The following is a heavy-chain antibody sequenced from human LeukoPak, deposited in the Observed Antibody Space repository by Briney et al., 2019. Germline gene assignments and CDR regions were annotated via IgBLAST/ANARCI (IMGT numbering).Heavy chain of an antibody. CDR2: MNPNSGNT. CDR3: ARGRGVVVTAFLTPPTNA. V-gene: IGHV1-8*01. Sequence: ASVKVSCKASGYTFTSYDINWVRQATGQGLEWMGWMNPNSGNTGYAQKFQGRVTMTRNTSISTAYMELSSLRSEDTAVYYCARGRGVVVTAFLTPPTNAWGQGTLVTVSS. J-gene: IGHJ5*02. D-gene: IGHD2-21*02. CDR1: GYTFTSYD.